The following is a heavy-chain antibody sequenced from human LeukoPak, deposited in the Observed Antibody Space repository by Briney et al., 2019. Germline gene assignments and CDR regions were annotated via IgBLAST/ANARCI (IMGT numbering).Heavy chain of an antibody. J-gene: IGHJ6*03. CDR2: ISSSSSYI. V-gene: IGHV3-21*01. CDR3: ARGGTIFGVVIIHYMDV. Sequence: GSLRLSCAASGFTFSSYAMSWVRQAPGKGVEWVSSISSSSSYIYYADSVKGRFTISRDNAKNSLYLQMNSLRAEDTAVYYCARGGTIFGVVIIHYMDVWGKGTTVTVSS. D-gene: IGHD3-3*01. CDR1: GFTFSSYA.